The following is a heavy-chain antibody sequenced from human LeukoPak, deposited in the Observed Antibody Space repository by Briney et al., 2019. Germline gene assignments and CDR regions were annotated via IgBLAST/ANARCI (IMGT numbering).Heavy chain of an antibody. V-gene: IGHV4-34*01. CDR2: INHSGST. J-gene: IGHJ4*02. D-gene: IGHD5-12*01. Sequence: SETLSLTCAVYGGSFSGYYWSWIRQPPGKGVEWMGEINHSGSTNYNPSLTSRVTISVDTSKNQFSSKLSSVPAADTAVYYCARGGSGRKWLRSYYFDYWGQGTLVTVSS. CDR1: GGSFSGYY. CDR3: ARGGSGRKWLRSYYFDY.